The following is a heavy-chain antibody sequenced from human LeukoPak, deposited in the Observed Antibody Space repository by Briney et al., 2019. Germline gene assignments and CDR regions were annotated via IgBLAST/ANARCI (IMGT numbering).Heavy chain of an antibody. Sequence: SETLSLTCTVSGGSISSGSYYWSWIRQPAGKGLEWIGRIYTSGSTNYNPSLKSRVTISVDTSKNQFSLKLSSVTAADTAVYYCATSGSYYEYWGQATLVTVSS. CDR3: ATSGSYYEY. J-gene: IGHJ4*02. CDR2: IYTSGST. CDR1: GGSISSGSYY. D-gene: IGHD1-26*01. V-gene: IGHV4-61*02.